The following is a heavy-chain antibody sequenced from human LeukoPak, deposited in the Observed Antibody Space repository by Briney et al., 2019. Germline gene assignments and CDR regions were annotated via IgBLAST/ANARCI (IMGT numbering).Heavy chain of an antibody. CDR1: GGTFSSYA. D-gene: IGHD3-3*01. V-gene: IGHV1-69*05. CDR3: ARSGRFLEWSYMDV. Sequence: SVKVSCKASGGTFSSYAISWVRQAPGQGLEWMGGIIPIFGTANYAQKFQGRVTITTDESTSTAYMELSSLRSEDTAVHYCARSGRFLEWSYMDVRGKGTTVTVSS. J-gene: IGHJ6*03. CDR2: IIPIFGTA.